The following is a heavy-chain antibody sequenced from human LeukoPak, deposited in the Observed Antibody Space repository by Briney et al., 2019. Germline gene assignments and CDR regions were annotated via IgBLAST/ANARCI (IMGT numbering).Heavy chain of an antibody. CDR2: ITANTRGRIT. CDR1: GFTFSSYA. D-gene: IGHD2/OR15-2a*01. V-gene: IGHV3-23*01. CDR3: ARGGYFSFDY. J-gene: IGHJ4*02. Sequence: GGSLRLSCAASGFTFSSYAMSWVRQAPGKGLEWVSGITANTRGRITYYADSVKGRFTISRDSSKDTLYLQMNSLRAEGTAVYFCARGGYFSFDYWGQGTLVTVSS.